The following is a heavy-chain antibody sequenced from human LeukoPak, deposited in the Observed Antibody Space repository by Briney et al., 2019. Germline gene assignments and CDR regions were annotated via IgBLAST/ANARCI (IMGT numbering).Heavy chain of an antibody. CDR2: ISSSSSYI. Sequence: GGSLRLSCAASGFTFSIYSMNWVRQAPGKGLEWVSSISSSSSYIYYADSVKGRFTISRDNSKNTLYLQMNSLRAEDTSVYYCAEDQKLQPFHYWGQGTLVTVSS. V-gene: IGHV3-21*01. CDR1: GFTFSIYS. D-gene: IGHD2-15*01. J-gene: IGHJ4*02. CDR3: AEDQKLQPFHY.